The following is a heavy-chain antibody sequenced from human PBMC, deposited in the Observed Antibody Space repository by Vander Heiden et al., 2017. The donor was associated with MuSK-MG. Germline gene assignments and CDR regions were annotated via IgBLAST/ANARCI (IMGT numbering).Heavy chain of an antibody. CDR3: TKHVRGTRPEGFDY. V-gene: IGHV4-39*01. D-gene: IGHD3-10*02. J-gene: IGHJ4*02. CDR2: ISYSGKT. CDR1: GVSSTSSSYY. Sequence: QLQLQASGLGLVKASETLSLTRTVSGVSSTSSSYYWGWIRQPPEKGLEWIGSISYSGKTYYNPALKSRVTISVDTSKNRLSLKLRSVTAAETSVYYCTKHVRGTRPEGFDYWSRGTMVTVCS.